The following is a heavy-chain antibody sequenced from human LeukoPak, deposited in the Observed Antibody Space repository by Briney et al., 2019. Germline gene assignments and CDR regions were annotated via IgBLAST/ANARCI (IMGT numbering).Heavy chain of an antibody. Sequence: TGGSLRLSCAASGFTFSSYEMNWVRQAPGKGLEWVSYISGSGSTIYYADSVKGRFTISRDNAKNSLYLQMNSLRAEDTAVYYCARDLERRGSTTVDYWGQGTMVTVSS. CDR1: GFTFSSYE. V-gene: IGHV3-48*03. J-gene: IGHJ4*02. D-gene: IGHD2-2*01. CDR3: ARDLERRGSTTVDY. CDR2: ISGSGSTI.